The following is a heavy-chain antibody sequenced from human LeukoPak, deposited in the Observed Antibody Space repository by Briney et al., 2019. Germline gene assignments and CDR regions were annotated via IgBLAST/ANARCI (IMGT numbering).Heavy chain of an antibody. J-gene: IGHJ3*02. D-gene: IGHD3-10*02. Sequence: PGGSLRLSCAASGFALSTYWMHWVRQAPGKGMVWVCVISSSSAFIYYADSVKGRFTISRDNAKNSLYLQMNSLRAEDKAVYYCATSRNVGEHAFDIWGQGTMVTVSS. CDR1: GFALSTYW. CDR2: ISSSSAFI. V-gene: IGHV3-21*01. CDR3: ATSRNVGEHAFDI.